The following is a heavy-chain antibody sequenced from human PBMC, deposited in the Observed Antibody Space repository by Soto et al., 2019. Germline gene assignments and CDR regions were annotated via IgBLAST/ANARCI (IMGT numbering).Heavy chain of an antibody. CDR1: GFTFSSYS. V-gene: IGHV3-48*01. J-gene: IGHJ6*03. D-gene: IGHD5-12*01. CDR2: ISSTSSTI. Sequence: GGSLRLSCAASGFTFSSYSMNWGRQAPGKGLEWVSYISSTSSTIYYADSVKGRFTISRDNAKNSLYLQMNSLGAEDTAVYYCVRDTIVANWRYMDVWGKGTTVTVSS. CDR3: VRDTIVANWRYMDV.